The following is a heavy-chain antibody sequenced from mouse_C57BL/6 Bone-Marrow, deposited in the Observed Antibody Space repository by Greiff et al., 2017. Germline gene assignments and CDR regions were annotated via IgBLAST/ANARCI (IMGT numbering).Heavy chain of an antibody. CDR2: IYPRSGNT. V-gene: IGHV1-81*01. Sequence: QVQLQQSGAELARPGASVKLSCKASGYTFTSYGISWVKQRTGQGLEWIGEIYPRSGNTYYNEKFKGKATLTADKSSSTAYMELRSLTSEDSAVYFCASETAQAPFAYWGQGTLVTVSA. CDR1: GYTFTSYG. D-gene: IGHD3-2*02. J-gene: IGHJ3*01. CDR3: ASETAQAPFAY.